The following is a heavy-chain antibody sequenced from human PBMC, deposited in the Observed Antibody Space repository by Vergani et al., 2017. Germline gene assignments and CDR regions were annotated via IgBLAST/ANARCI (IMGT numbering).Heavy chain of an antibody. CDR2: IIPIFGTA. Sequence: QVQLVRSGAEVKKPGSSVKVSCKASGGTFSSYAISWVRQAPGQGREWMGGIIPIFGTANYAQQSQGRVTITADESTSTAYMELSSLRSEDTAVYYCARDPRVYGGDPEDYYDGMDVWGQGTTVTVSS. V-gene: IGHV1-69*01. CDR1: GGTFSSYA. D-gene: IGHD2-21*02. CDR3: ARDPRVYGGDPEDYYDGMDV. J-gene: IGHJ6*02.